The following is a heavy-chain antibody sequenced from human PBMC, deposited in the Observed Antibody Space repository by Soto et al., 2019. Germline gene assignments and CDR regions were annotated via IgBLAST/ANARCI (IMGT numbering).Heavy chain of an antibody. V-gene: IGHV1-18*01. CDR3: ARDHGISARPYFFDY. Sequence: ASVKVSCKASGYTFTSYGISWGRQAPGQGLEWMGLSSAYNGNTNYAQKLQGRVSMTTDTYTSTAYMELMSLRSDDTAVYYCARDHGISARPYFFDYWGQGTLVTVSS. CDR1: GYTFTSYG. J-gene: IGHJ4*02. CDR2: SSAYNGNT. D-gene: IGHD6-6*01.